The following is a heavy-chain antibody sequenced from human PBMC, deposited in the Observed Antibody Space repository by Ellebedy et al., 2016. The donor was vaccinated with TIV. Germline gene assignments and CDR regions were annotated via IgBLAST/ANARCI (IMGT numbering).Heavy chain of an antibody. Sequence: MPGGSLRLSCTVSGGSVSSANYYWTWFRQPPGKGLEWIGYIYSSGRTDYKHYLKSRMAISVDTSKNQFSLKLSSVTAADTAVYYCARDLYSSYPDYYHYGMDVWGQGTTVTVSS. CDR3: ARDLYSSYPDYYHYGMDV. J-gene: IGHJ6*02. CDR2: IYSSGRT. V-gene: IGHV4-61*01. CDR1: GGSVSSANYY. D-gene: IGHD6-6*01.